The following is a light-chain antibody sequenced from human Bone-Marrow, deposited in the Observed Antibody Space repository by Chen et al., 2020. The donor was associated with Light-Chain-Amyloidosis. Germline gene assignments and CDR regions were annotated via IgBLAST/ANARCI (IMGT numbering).Light chain of an antibody. CDR3: QSADSSGTYEVI. CDR2: RDT. J-gene: IGLJ2*01. Sequence: SYELTQPPSVSVSTGQTVRITCSGDDLPTKYAYWYQQNPGQAPVLVIHRDTERPSGISERFSGSSSGTTATLTISGVQAEDEADYHCQSADSSGTYEVIFGGGTKLTVL. CDR1: DLPTKY. V-gene: IGLV3-25*03.